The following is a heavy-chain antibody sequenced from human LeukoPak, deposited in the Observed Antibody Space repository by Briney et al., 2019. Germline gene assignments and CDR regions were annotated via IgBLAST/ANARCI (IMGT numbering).Heavy chain of an antibody. CDR3: ARDGLEQQLADIPFDY. J-gene: IGHJ4*02. D-gene: IGHD6-13*01. CDR1: GGSISSSSYY. Sequence: SETLSLTCTVSGGSISSSSYYWGWIRQPPGKGLEWIGSIYYSGNTYYNPSLKSRITISVDTSKNQFSLKLSSVTAADAAVYYCARDGLEQQLADIPFDYWGQGTLVTVSS. V-gene: IGHV4-39*07. CDR2: IYYSGNT.